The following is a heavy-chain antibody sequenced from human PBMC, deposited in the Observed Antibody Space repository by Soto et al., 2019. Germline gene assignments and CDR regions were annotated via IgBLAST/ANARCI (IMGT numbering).Heavy chain of an antibody. Sequence: SHSLSLTCAISGDSVSSNSAGWNWIRQTPSRGLEWLGRTYYRSKWYFNYAVSVESRITTNPDTSKNQFSLQLSSVTPDDTAVYYCARGSWDDVSGHYYMDVWGKGTTVTVSS. CDR2: TYYRSKWYF. D-gene: IGHD1-1*01. CDR3: ARGSWDDVSGHYYMDV. V-gene: IGHV6-1*01. J-gene: IGHJ6*03. CDR1: GDSVSSNSAG.